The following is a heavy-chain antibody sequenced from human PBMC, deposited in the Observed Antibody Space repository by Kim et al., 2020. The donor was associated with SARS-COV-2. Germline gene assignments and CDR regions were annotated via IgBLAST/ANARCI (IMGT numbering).Heavy chain of an antibody. CDR2: IYYSGST. V-gene: IGHV4-39*01. D-gene: IGHD3-3*01. J-gene: IGHJ6*02. Sequence: SETLSLTCTVSGGSISSSSYYWGWIRQPPGKGLEWIGSIYYSGSTYYNPSLKSRVTISVDTSKNQFSLKLSSVTAADTAVYYCTSTYYDFWSGYLSPYYYYYYGMDVWGQGTTVTVSS. CDR1: GGSISSSSYY. CDR3: TSTYYDFWSGYLSPYYYYYYGMDV.